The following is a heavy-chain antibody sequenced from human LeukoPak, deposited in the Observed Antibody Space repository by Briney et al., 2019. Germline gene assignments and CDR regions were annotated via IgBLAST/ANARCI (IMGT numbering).Heavy chain of an antibody. CDR2: IYYSGST. D-gene: IGHD4-17*01. CDR1: GGSISSRSYY. V-gene: IGHV4-39*01. Sequence: SETLSLTCTVSGGSISSRSYYWGWIRQPPGKGLEWIGSIYYSGSTYYNPSLKSRVTISVDTSKNQFSLKLSSVTAADTAVYYCAWTLGYGDFDYWGQGTLVTVSS. CDR3: AWTLGYGDFDY. J-gene: IGHJ4*02.